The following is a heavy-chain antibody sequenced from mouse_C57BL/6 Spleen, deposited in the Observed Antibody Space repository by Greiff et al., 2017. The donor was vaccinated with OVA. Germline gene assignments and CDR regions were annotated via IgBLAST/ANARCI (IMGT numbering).Heavy chain of an antibody. CDR1: GYTFTSYW. Sequence: QVQLQQPGAELVRPGSSVKLSCKASGYTFTSYWMDWVKQRPGQGLEWIGNIYPSDSETHYNQKFKDKATLTVDRSSSTAYMQLSSLTSEDSAVYDCALIDYYGRRAMDYWGQGTSVTVSS. V-gene: IGHV1-61*01. J-gene: IGHJ4*01. D-gene: IGHD1-1*01. CDR3: ALIDYYGRRAMDY. CDR2: IYPSDSET.